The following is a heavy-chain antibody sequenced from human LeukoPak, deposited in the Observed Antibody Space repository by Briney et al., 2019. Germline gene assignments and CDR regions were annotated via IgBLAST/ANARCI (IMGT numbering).Heavy chain of an antibody. CDR1: GFTFSSYA. CDR3: ATTAYDILTAYKPTPYYFDY. J-gene: IGHJ4*02. V-gene: IGHV3-23*01. Sequence: PGGSLRLSCAASGFTFSSYAMSWVRQAPGKGLEWVSAISGSGGSTYYADSVKGRFTISRDNSKNTLYLQMNSLRAEDTAVYYCATTAYDILTAYKPTPYYFDYWGQGTLVTVSS. CDR2: ISGSGGST. D-gene: IGHD3-9*01.